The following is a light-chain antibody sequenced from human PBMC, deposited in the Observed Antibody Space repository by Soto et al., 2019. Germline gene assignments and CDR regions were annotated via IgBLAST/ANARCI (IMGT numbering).Light chain of an antibody. Sequence: ELVMPQSPAPLSVSPGESATLSCRASQSINRALAWYVQNPGQAPRRVSYGASTWGTGVPRRFTGSGSGTEFTLTISGLQSEDVAVSYGQQYNSWPITFGQGTRLENK. V-gene: IGKV3D-15*01. J-gene: IGKJ5*01. CDR1: QSINRA. CDR2: GAS. CDR3: QQYNSWPIT.